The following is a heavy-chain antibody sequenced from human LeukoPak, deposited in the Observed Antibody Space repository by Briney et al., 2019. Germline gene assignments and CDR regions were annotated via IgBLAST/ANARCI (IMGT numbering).Heavy chain of an antibody. CDR3: ARDATSYGDYAGDWLDP. J-gene: IGHJ5*02. CDR2: INPNSGGT. Sequence: ASVKVSCKASGYTFTGYYMHWVRQAPGQGLEWMGWINPNSGGTNYAQKFQGRVTMTRETSISTAYMELSRLRSDDTAVYYCARDATSYGDYAGDWLDPWGQGTLVTVSS. CDR1: GYTFTGYY. D-gene: IGHD4-17*01. V-gene: IGHV1-2*02.